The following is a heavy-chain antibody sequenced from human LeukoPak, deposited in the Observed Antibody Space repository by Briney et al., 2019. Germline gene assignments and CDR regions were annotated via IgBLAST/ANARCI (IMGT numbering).Heavy chain of an antibody. Sequence: SQTLSLTCTVSGGSVSSGSYFWTWIRLPAGKGLEWIGRIYTSGSTNYNPSLKSRVTISIDTSKNQFSLKVNSVTTSDTAVYYCARDTWPQYYFAYWGQGTLVTVSS. D-gene: IGHD5-12*01. CDR1: GGSVSSGSYF. J-gene: IGHJ4*02. V-gene: IGHV4-61*02. CDR3: ARDTWPQYYFAY. CDR2: IYTSGST.